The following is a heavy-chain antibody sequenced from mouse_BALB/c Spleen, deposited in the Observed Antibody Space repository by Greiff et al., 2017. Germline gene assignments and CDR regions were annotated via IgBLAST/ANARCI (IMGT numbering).Heavy chain of an antibody. CDR1: GFSLTSYG. CDR3: AREELGRGAY. D-gene: IGHD4-1*01. J-gene: IGHJ3*01. V-gene: IGHV2-9*02. Sequence: QVQLKQSGPGLVAPSQSLSITCTVSGFSLTSYGVHWVRQPPGQGLEWLGVIWAGGSTNYNSALMPRLSISKDNSKSQVFLKMNSLQTDDTAMYYCAREELGRGAYWGQGTLVTVSA. CDR2: IWAGGST.